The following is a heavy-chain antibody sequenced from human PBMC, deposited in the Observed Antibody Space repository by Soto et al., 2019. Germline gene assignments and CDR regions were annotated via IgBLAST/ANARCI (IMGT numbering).Heavy chain of an antibody. D-gene: IGHD3-10*01. CDR3: ARWSYLDY. Sequence: DVQLLESGGGLVQPGGSLRLSCAASGFSFGSYAISWVRQAPGKGLEWVSTISGSDGKTFYADSVKGRFSISRDTSQSTLYLQMNSLRADDTAMYYCARWSYLDYWGQGTRVTVSS. CDR1: GFSFGSYA. CDR2: ISGSDGKT. V-gene: IGHV3-23*01. J-gene: IGHJ1*01.